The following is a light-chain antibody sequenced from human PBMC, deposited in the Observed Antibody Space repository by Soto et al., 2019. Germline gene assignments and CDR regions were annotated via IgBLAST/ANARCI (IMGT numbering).Light chain of an antibody. J-gene: IGLJ1*01. CDR3: CSYAGTYTYV. CDR1: SSDVGGYKY. V-gene: IGLV2-11*01. CDR2: DVN. Sequence: QSALTQPRSVSGSPGQSVTISCTGTSSDVGGYKYVSWYQQHPGKAPKLIIYDVNKRPSGVPDRFSGSRSGNTASLTISGLQAEDEADYYCCSYAGTYTYVFGTGTKLTVL.